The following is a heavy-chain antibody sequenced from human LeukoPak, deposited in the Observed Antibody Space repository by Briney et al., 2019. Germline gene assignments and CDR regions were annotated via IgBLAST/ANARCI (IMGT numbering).Heavy chain of an antibody. Sequence: PSETLSLTCTVSGGSISSYYWSWIRQPPGKGLEWIGYIYYSGITHYSPSLKSRVTISVDTSKNQFSLKLSSVTATDTALYYCARRVYGTSQYYWGQGTLVTVSS. V-gene: IGHV4-59*08. CDR3: ARRVYGTSQYY. J-gene: IGHJ4*02. CDR2: IYYSGIT. CDR1: GGSISSYY. D-gene: IGHD5/OR15-5a*01.